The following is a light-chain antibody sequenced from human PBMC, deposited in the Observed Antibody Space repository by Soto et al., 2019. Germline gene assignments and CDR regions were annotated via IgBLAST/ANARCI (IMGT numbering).Light chain of an antibody. CDR3: QQYSSSPT. V-gene: IGKV3-20*01. CDR1: QSVSSNY. Sequence: EIVLTQSPGTLSLSPGERATLSYRASQSVSSNYLAWYQHKPGQTPRLLIYGASSRATGIPDRFSGSGSGTDFTLTISRLEPEDFAVYYCQQYSSSPTFGQGTRLEIK. J-gene: IGKJ5*01. CDR2: GAS.